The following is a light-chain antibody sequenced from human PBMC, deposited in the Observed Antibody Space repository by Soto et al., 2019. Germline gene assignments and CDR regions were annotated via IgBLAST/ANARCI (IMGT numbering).Light chain of an antibody. Sequence: DIHMTHSPSSLSSSVGDRFTITCRASQSIGSYLNWYQQKPGKAPNLLIHGGSILQSGVPSRFSGSGSGTEFTLTISSLQPDDFATYYCQHYNSYSEAFGQGTKVDIK. CDR3: QHYNSYSEA. CDR2: GGS. V-gene: IGKV1-5*01. J-gene: IGKJ1*01. CDR1: QSIGSY.